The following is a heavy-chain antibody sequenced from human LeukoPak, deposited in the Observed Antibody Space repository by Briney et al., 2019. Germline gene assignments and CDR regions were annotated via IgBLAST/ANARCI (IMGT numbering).Heavy chain of an antibody. CDR2: IIPIFGTA. V-gene: IGHV1-69*05. CDR1: GGTFSSYA. CDR3: ARGVEMATISAAYFDY. J-gene: IGHJ4*02. D-gene: IGHD5-24*01. Sequence: ASVKVSCKASGGTFSSYAISWVRPAPGQGLEWMGGIIPIFGTANYAQKFQGRVTITTDESTSTAYMELSSLRSEDTAVYYCARGVEMATISAAYFDYWGQGTLVTVSS.